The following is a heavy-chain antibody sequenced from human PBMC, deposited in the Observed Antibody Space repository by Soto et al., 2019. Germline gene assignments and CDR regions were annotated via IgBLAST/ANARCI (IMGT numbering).Heavy chain of an antibody. V-gene: IGHV4-59*01. J-gene: IGHJ3*01. Sequence: HPWTVAGGTIIDYGGSCIRKTQVKGLEWIGYIYYSVSTNYNPSLKSRVTISVDTSKTQFSLKLSSVTAADTAVYYCARSIVNYYDSSGDYSDWGQGTLVLVSS. CDR2: IYYSVST. CDR1: GGTIIDYG. D-gene: IGHD3-22*01. CDR3: ARSIVNYYDSSGDYSD.